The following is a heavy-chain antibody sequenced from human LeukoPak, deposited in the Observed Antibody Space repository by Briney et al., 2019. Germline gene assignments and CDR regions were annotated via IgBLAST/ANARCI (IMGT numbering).Heavy chain of an antibody. CDR3: ASGRVTIIANSYSYFIDV. CDR1: GDSVSSNSAA. Sequence: PSQTLSLTCAIAGDSVSSNSAAWTWIMQSPSRGLELLGRTYYRSKRYNDYEVAVRSRIIINPDTSKNQFSLHLTSVTPADTGVYYCASGRVTIIANSYSYFIDVWGKGTTVTVSS. CDR2: TYYRSKRYN. J-gene: IGHJ6*03. D-gene: IGHD4-17*01. V-gene: IGHV6-1*01.